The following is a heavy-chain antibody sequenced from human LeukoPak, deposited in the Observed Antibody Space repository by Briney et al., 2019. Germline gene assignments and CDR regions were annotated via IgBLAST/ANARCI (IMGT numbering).Heavy chain of an antibody. V-gene: IGHV3-23*01. J-gene: IGHJ4*02. CDR3: AKGRDGYNFGAFDY. CDR2: ISGSGGST. D-gene: IGHD5-24*01. CDR1: GFTFSSYA. Sequence: GGSLRLSCAASGFTFSSYAMSWVRQAPGKGLEWVSAISGSGGSTYYADSVKGRFTISRDNAKNTLYLQMNSLRAEDTAVYYCAKGRDGYNFGAFDYWGQGTLVTVSS.